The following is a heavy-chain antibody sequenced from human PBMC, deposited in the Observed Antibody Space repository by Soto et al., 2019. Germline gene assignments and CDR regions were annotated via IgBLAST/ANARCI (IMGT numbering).Heavy chain of an antibody. CDR3: ARLGIAAAEVDY. J-gene: IGHJ4*02. Sequence: QVQLQESGPGLVKPSQTLSLTCTVSGGSISSGGYYWSWIRQHPGKGLEWIGYIYYSGSTYYNPSLQSRXXIXVXXSKNQFSLKLSSVTAADTAVYYCARLGIAAAEVDYWGQGTLVTVSS. CDR1: GGSISSGGYY. V-gene: IGHV4-31*03. D-gene: IGHD6-13*01. CDR2: IYYSGST.